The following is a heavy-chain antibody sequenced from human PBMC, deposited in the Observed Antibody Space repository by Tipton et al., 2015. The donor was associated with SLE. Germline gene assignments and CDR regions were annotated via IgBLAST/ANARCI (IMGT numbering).Heavy chain of an antibody. J-gene: IGHJ1*01. Sequence: SLRLSCAASGFTFSSYAMHWVRQAPGKGLEWVAVISYDGSNKYNADSVKGRFTISRDNSKNTLYLQMKSLRAEDTAVYYCARDRVTYYDFWSGYQYFQHWRQGTLVTVSS. D-gene: IGHD3-3*01. CDR2: ISYDGSNK. CDR1: GFTFSSYA. CDR3: ARDRVTYYDFWSGYQYFQH. V-gene: IGHV3-30-3*01.